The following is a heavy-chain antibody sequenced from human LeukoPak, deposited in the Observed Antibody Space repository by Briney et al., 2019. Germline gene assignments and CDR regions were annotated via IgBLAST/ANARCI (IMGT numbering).Heavy chain of an antibody. CDR3: ARDYPYSYYMNV. CDR1: RFTFNNYN. CDR2: ITSSGTYI. V-gene: IGHV3-21*01. D-gene: IGHD4-11*01. J-gene: IGHJ6*03. Sequence: PGGSLRLSCAASRFTFNNYNMNWVRQAPGKAMEWVSSITSSGTYIFYADSVKGRFTISRDNAKNLLYLQMNSLRAEDTAVYYCARDYPYSYYMNVWGNGTTVTVSS.